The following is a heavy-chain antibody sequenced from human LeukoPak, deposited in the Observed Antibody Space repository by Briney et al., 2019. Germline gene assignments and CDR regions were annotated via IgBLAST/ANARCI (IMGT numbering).Heavy chain of an antibody. V-gene: IGHV3-15*01. D-gene: IGHD1-26*01. CDR1: GFTFSNAW. Sequence: GGSLRLSCAASGFTFSNAWMSWVRQAPGKGLEWVGRIKSKTDGGTTDYAAPVKGRFTISRDDSKNTLYLQMNSLKTEDTAVYYCTTDEGSGSRIFDYWGQGTLFTVSS. J-gene: IGHJ4*02. CDR2: IKSKTDGGTT. CDR3: TTDEGSGSRIFDY.